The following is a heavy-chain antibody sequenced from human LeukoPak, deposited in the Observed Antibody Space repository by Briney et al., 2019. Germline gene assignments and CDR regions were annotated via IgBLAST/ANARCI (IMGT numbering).Heavy chain of an antibody. D-gene: IGHD6-19*01. CDR1: GGTFSSYA. Sequence: EASVMVSCKASGGTFSSYAISWVRQAPGQGLEWMGGIIPIFGTANYAQKFQGRVTITADESTSTAYMELSSPRSEDTAVYYCARDRGSEQWLGPRDTYYFDYWGQGTLVTVSS. J-gene: IGHJ4*02. CDR2: IIPIFGTA. CDR3: ARDRGSEQWLGPRDTYYFDY. V-gene: IGHV1-69*13.